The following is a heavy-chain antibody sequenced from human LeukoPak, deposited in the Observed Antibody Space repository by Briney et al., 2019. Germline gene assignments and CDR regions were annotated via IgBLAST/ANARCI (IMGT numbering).Heavy chain of an antibody. CDR2: IYTSGST. D-gene: IGHD4-17*01. Sequence: SETLSLTCTVSGGSISSGSYYWSWVRQPAGKGVEWIGRIYTSGSTNYNPSLKSRVTISVDTSKNQFSLKLSSVTAADTAVYYCARDATTTVTIFDYWGQGTLVTVSS. CDR3: ARDATTTVTIFDY. CDR1: GGSISSGSYY. V-gene: IGHV4-61*02. J-gene: IGHJ4*02.